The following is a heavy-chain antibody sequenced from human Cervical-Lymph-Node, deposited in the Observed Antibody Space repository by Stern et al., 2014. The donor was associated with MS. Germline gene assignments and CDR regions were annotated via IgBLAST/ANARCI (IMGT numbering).Heavy chain of an antibody. D-gene: IGHD3/OR15-3a*01. CDR2: LDLDDDK. Sequence: ESGPALVKPTQTLTLTCTFSGFSLSTSGMCVSWIRQPPGKALEWLALLDLDDDKYYRTSLKTRLTISKDTSKNQVVLTMTNMDPVDTATYYCARIWTGYYRGLNYYYYYGMDVWGQGTTVTVSS. CDR3: ARIWTGYYRGLNYYYYYGMDV. V-gene: IGHV2-70*01. CDR1: GFSLSTSGMC. J-gene: IGHJ6*02.